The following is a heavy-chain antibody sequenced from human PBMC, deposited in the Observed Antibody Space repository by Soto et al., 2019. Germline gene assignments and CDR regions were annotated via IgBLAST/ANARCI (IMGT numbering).Heavy chain of an antibody. CDR1: GGTFSSDS. CDR3: ATTLQQRAYLDF. Sequence: QVQLGQSGAEVKKPGSSVKVSCKASGGTFSSDSISWVRQAPGQGLEWVGRIIPLRGITKYAQKFQGRVAITADKSTITVYMALSSLRSDDTAVYYCATTLQQRAYLDFWGLGTLVTFSS. CDR2: IIPLRGIT. J-gene: IGHJ4*02. V-gene: IGHV1-69*02. D-gene: IGHD6-13*01.